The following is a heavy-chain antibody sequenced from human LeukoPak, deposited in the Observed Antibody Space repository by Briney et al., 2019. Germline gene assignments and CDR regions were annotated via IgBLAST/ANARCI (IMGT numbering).Heavy chain of an antibody. D-gene: IGHD5-18*01. CDR2: IYHSGST. CDR1: GYSISSGYY. CDR3: ARGSYGYVVDY. Sequence: SETLSLTCTVSGYSISSGYYWGWIRQPPGKGLEWIGSIYHSGSTYYNPSLKSRVTISVDTSKNQFSLKLSSVTAADTAVYYCARGSYGYVVDYWGQGTLVTVSS. J-gene: IGHJ4*02. V-gene: IGHV4-38-2*02.